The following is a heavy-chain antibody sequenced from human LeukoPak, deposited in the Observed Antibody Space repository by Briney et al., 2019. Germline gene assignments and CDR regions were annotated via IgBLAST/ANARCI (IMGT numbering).Heavy chain of an antibody. V-gene: IGHV3-23*01. CDR1: GFTFSNEA. J-gene: IGHJ3*02. CDR3: AKDVPHYYGSGSFDAFDI. Sequence: GGSLRLSCAASGFTFSNEAMSWVRQAPGKGLEWVSAISGSGGSTYYADSVKGRFTISRDNSKNTLYLQMNSLRAEDTAVYYCAKDVPHYYGSGSFDAFDIWGQGTMVTVSS. CDR2: ISGSGGST. D-gene: IGHD3-10*01.